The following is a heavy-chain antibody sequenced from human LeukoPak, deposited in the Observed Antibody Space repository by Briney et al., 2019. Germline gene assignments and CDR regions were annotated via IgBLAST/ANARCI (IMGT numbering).Heavy chain of an antibody. V-gene: IGHV3-23*01. J-gene: IGHJ4*02. CDR2: ISGRGGST. D-gene: IGHD1-26*01. CDR3: AKQIVGATTFDD. CDR1: GFTFSSYA. Sequence: GGSLRLSCAASGFTFSSYAMTWVRQAPGGGLDWVSIISGRGGSTYYADSVKGRFTISRDNSKNTLYLQMNSLRAEDTALYYCAKQIVGATTFDDWGQGTLVTVSS.